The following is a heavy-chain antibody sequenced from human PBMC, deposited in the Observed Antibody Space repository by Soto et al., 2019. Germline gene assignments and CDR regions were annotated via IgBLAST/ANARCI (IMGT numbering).Heavy chain of an antibody. Sequence: GGSLRLSCAASGFTFSSYGMHWVRQAPGKGLEWVAVISYDGSNKYYADSVKGRFTISRDNSKNTLYLQMNSLRAEDTAVYYCAKDLFNDILTGYYTNFVYLGQGTPVT. V-gene: IGHV3-30*18. CDR1: GFTFSSYG. CDR3: AKDLFNDILTGYYTNFVY. CDR2: ISYDGSNK. J-gene: IGHJ4*02. D-gene: IGHD3-9*01.